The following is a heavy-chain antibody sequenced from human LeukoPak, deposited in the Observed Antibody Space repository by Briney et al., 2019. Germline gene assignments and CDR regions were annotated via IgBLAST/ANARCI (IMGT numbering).Heavy chain of an antibody. CDR1: GFTFSSYG. CDR3: AKDLVLIPAAMRDAFDI. Sequence: GGSLRLSCAASGFTFSSYGMHWVRQAPGKGLEWVAVISYDGSNKYYADSVKGRFTISRDKSKNTVYLDMNSLRAEDTAVYYCAKDLVLIPAAMRDAFDIWGQGTMVTVSS. D-gene: IGHD2-2*01. J-gene: IGHJ3*02. V-gene: IGHV3-30*18. CDR2: ISYDGSNK.